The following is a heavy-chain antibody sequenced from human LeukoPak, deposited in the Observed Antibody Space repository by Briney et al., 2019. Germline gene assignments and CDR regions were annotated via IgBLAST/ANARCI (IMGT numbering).Heavy chain of an antibody. Sequence: SETLSLTCAVYGGSFSGYYWSWIRQPPGKGLEWIGEINHSGSTNYNPSLKSRVTISVDTSKNQFSLKLSSVTAADTAVYYCARGPGSRHNWNYLNRNWFDPWGQGTLVTVSS. D-gene: IGHD1-7*01. V-gene: IGHV4-34*01. J-gene: IGHJ5*02. CDR3: ARGPGSRHNWNYLNRNWFDP. CDR1: GGSFSGYY. CDR2: INHSGST.